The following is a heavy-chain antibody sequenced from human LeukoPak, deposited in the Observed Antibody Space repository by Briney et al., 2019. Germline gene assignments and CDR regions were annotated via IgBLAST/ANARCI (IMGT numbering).Heavy chain of an antibody. Sequence: GGSLRLSCAASGFTFSNYDMHWVRQATGKGLEWVSAIGTAGDTYYSGSVKGRFTISRGNAKNSLYLQMNSLKAGDTAVYYCARGGWFWELLRPFDYWGQGSLVTVSS. V-gene: IGHV3-13*01. CDR3: ARGGWFWELLRPFDY. J-gene: IGHJ4*02. CDR2: IGTAGDT. CDR1: GFTFSNYD. D-gene: IGHD3-10*01.